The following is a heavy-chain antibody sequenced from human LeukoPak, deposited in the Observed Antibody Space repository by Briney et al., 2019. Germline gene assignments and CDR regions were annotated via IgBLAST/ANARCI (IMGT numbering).Heavy chain of an antibody. CDR2: IKQDGSEK. Sequence: GGSLRLSCAASGFTFSSYWMSWVRQAPGKGLEWVANIKQDGSEKYYVDSVKGRFTISRDNAKNTLYLQMNSLRAEDTAVYYCARGGAPAYYGSDGLQHWGQGTLVTVSS. J-gene: IGHJ1*01. CDR3: ARGGAPAYYGSDGLQH. CDR1: GFTFSSYW. V-gene: IGHV3-7*01. D-gene: IGHD3-10*01.